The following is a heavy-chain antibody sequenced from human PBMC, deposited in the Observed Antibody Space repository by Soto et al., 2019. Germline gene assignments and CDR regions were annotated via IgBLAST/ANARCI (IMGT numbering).Heavy chain of an antibody. CDR2: IDHRGST. CDR3: ARVPDR. Sequence: SETLSLTCAVSGGSISSGGYSWSLIRQPPGKGLEWIGYIDHRGSTYYNPALKGRVTISVDRSKNQFSLKLSSVTAADTAVYYCARVPDRWGQGNLVTVSS. CDR1: GGSISSGGYS. J-gene: IGHJ4*02. V-gene: IGHV4-30-2*01. D-gene: IGHD2-2*01.